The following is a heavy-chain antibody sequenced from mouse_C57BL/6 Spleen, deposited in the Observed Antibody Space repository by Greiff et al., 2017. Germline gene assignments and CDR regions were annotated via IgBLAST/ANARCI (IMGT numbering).Heavy chain of an antibody. Sequence: VQLQQSGPELVKPGASVKISCKASGYTFTDYYMNWVKQSHGKSLEWIGDINPNNGGTSYNQKFKGKATLTVDKSSSTAYMELRSLTSEDSAVYYCANYYGSSPFAYWGLGTLVTVSA. CDR2: INPNNGGT. CDR3: ANYYGSSPFAY. V-gene: IGHV1-26*01. D-gene: IGHD1-1*01. J-gene: IGHJ3*01. CDR1: GYTFTDYY.